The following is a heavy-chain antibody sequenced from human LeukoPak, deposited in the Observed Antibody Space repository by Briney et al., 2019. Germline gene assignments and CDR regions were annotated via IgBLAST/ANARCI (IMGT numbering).Heavy chain of an antibody. CDR3: AKWGDYDVLTGYYVSDY. Sequence: GASLRLSCAASGFTFSNYAMSWVRQAPGKGLDWVSAITGSGGNTYYADSVKGRSTISRDNSKNTLYLQMNSLRAEDTAVYYCAKWGDYDVLTGYYVSDYWGQGALVTVSS. CDR2: ITGSGGNT. D-gene: IGHD3-9*01. J-gene: IGHJ4*02. CDR1: GFTFSNYA. V-gene: IGHV3-23*01.